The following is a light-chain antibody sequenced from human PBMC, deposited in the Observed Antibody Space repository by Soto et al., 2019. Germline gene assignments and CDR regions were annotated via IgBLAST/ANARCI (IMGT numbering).Light chain of an antibody. CDR2: RAS. CDR3: QQYDNLPLN. CDR1: QNINTW. Sequence: DLQMTQSPSTLSASVGDRLTITFRASQNINTWLAWYQQKPGKAPKLLIYRASDLESGVPSRFSGSGSGTDFTFTINSLQAEDISTYYCQQYDNLPLNCGGGNKGDIK. V-gene: IGKV1-5*03. J-gene: IGKJ4*01.